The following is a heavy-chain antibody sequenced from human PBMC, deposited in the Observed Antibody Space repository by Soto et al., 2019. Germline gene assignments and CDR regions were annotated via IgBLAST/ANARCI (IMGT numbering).Heavy chain of an antibody. J-gene: IGHJ3*02. CDR3: ARNSGYDDAFDI. CDR2: IKQDGSEK. CDR1: GFTFSSYW. D-gene: IGHD5-12*01. V-gene: IGHV3-7*03. Sequence: GGSLRLSCTASGFTFSSYWMSWVRQAPGKGLEWVANIKQDGSEKYYVDSVKGRFAISRDNAKNSLYLQMNSLRAEDKAVYYCARNSGYDDAFDIWGQGTMVTVSS.